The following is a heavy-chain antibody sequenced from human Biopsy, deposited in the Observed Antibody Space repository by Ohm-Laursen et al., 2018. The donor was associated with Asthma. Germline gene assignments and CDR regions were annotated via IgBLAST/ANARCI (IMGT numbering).Heavy chain of an antibody. J-gene: IGHJ3*02. CDR1: GFVFSQCG. V-gene: IGHV3-30*03. D-gene: IGHD3-22*01. CDR3: ARQSGQDYGDSSGFDI. CDR2: VSSDGHNK. Sequence: SLRLSCAASGFVFSQCGMHWVRQGPGKGLEWVALVSSDGHNKYYEDSVKGRFTISRDKSRNRLYLQINRLTVEDSAVYFCARQSGQDYGDSSGFDIWGQGTEVAVSS.